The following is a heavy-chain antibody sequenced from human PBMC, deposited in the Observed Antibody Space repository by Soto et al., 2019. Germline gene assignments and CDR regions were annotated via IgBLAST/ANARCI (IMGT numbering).Heavy chain of an antibody. Sequence: EVQLLESGGGLVQPGGSLRLSCAASGFTFSSYAMSWVRQAPGKGLEWVSAISGSVGSTYYADSVKGRFTISRDNSKNTLYLQMNRLRAEETAVYYCAKVLRGGAMPGPDYWGQGTLVTVSS. CDR1: GFTFSSYA. J-gene: IGHJ4*02. CDR3: AKVLRGGAMPGPDY. V-gene: IGHV3-23*01. CDR2: ISGSVGST. D-gene: IGHD3-16*01.